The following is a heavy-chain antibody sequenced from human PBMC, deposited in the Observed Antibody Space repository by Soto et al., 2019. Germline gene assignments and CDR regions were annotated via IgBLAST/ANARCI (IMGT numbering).Heavy chain of an antibody. J-gene: IGHJ6*02. V-gene: IGHV3-30*18. CDR1: GFTFSSYG. CDR2: ISYDGSNK. D-gene: IGHD3-10*01. CDR3: AKAPSLWFGDPDVPIYYYSYGMDV. Sequence: GGSLRLSCAASGFTFSSYGMHWVRQAPGKGLEWVAVISYDGSNKYYADSVKGRFTISRDNSKNTLYLQMNSLRAEDTAVYYCAKAPSLWFGDPDVPIYYYSYGMDVWGQGTTVTVSS.